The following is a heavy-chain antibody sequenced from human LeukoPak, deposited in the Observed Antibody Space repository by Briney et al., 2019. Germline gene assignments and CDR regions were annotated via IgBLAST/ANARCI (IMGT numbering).Heavy chain of an antibody. J-gene: IGHJ3*02. CDR2: IKGDGCAT. D-gene: IGHD5-18*01. Sequence: PGGSLRLSCAASGFTFSSYWMHWVRQAPGKGLVWVSRIKGDGCATTFADSVKGRFTTSRDNAKNTLYLQMKSLTPQGMAVYYCARGNSGSSYGFAFEIWGQGTMVTVS. CDR3: ARGNSGSSYGFAFEI. V-gene: IGHV3-74*01. CDR1: GFTFSSYW.